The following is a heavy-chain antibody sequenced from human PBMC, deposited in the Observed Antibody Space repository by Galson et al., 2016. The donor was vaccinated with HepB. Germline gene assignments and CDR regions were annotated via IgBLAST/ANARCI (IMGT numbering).Heavy chain of an antibody. V-gene: IGHV4-61*01. Sequence: SLTCTVSGGSVTSGPNYWSWVRQPPGKGLEWIGYITYSGNTLYTPSLKSRVTISVDTAKNQISLKVNSVTAADTAVYYCARSFKGAHWGQGTLVTVSS. CDR1: GGSVTSGPNY. J-gene: IGHJ4*02. CDR2: ITYSGNT. CDR3: ARSFKGAH. D-gene: IGHD1-26*01.